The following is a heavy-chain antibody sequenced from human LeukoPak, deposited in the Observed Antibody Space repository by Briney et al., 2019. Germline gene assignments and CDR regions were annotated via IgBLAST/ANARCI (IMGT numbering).Heavy chain of an antibody. J-gene: IGHJ3*02. D-gene: IGHD1-26*01. CDR2: ISPSSSNI. CDR1: GFTFSSYS. CDR3: ARYRFVVGATDSFDI. Sequence: GGSLRLSCAASGFTFSSYSMNWVRQAPGKGLEGVSYISPSSSNIHYADSVKGRFTISRDNGKNSLYLQMNSLRAEDTGLYYCARYRFVVGATDSFDIWGQGTMVTVSS. V-gene: IGHV3-48*01.